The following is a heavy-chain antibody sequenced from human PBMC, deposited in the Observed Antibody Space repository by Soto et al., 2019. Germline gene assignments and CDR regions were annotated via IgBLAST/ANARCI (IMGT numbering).Heavy chain of an antibody. V-gene: IGHV1-69*13. CDR3: ARAWVPAAMGLYYYGMDV. J-gene: IGHJ6*02. Sequence: SVKVSCKASGGPFSSYAISWVRQAPGQGLEWMGGIIPIFGTANYAQKFQGRVTITADESTSTAYMELSSLRSEDTAVYYCARAWVPAAMGLYYYGMDVWGQGTTVTVSS. D-gene: IGHD2-2*01. CDR1: GGPFSSYA. CDR2: IIPIFGTA.